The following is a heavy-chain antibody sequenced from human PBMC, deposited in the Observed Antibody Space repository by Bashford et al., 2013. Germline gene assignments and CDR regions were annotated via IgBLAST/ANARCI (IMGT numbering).Heavy chain of an antibody. D-gene: IGHD6-19*01. Sequence: RPLLYSSETLSLTCTVSGGSISSGDYYWSWIRQPPREGPGVDWVHLLQWEHLLQPSLKSRVTISVDTSKNQFSLKLSSVTAADTAVYYCARGSRGWYPFDYWGQGTLVTVSS. J-gene: IGHJ4*02. CDR3: ARGSRGWYPFDY. CDR1: GGSISSGDYY. CDR2: LLQWEH. V-gene: IGHV4-30-4*01.